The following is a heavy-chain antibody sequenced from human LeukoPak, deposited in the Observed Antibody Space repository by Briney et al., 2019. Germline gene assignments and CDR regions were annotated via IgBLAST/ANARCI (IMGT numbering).Heavy chain of an antibody. Sequence: PGGSLRLSCAASGFTFDDYAMQWVRQAPGKGVEWVSGISWNSGSIRYADSVKRPFTISRDNAKNSLYLQMNSLRADDTAVYYCARDERGGYSYGLGFDYWGQGTLVTVSS. V-gene: IGHV3-9*01. J-gene: IGHJ4*02. CDR3: ARDERGGYSYGLGFDY. D-gene: IGHD5-18*01. CDR1: GFTFDDYA. CDR2: ISWNSGSI.